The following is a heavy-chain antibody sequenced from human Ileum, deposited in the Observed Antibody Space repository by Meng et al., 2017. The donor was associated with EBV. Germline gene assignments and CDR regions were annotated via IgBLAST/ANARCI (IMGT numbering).Heavy chain of an antibody. Sequence: QGHLSRWGPGVVMPSGTLSLPCSVCGGSISRSNWWSWVRQPPGKGLEWIGEIYHSGSTNYNPSLKSRVTISVYKSKNQFSLNLSSVTAADTAVYYCARVGQWLPIDYWGQGTLVTVSS. J-gene: IGHJ4*02. D-gene: IGHD6-19*01. CDR3: ARVGQWLPIDY. CDR1: GGSISRSNW. V-gene: IGHV4-4*02. CDR2: IYHSGST.